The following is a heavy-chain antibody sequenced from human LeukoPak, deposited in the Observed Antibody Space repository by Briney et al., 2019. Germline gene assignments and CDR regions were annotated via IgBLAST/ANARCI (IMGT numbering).Heavy chain of an antibody. CDR1: GFTFSSYW. J-gene: IGHJ4*02. CDR3: AKDPGAHDKHFDH. CDR2: IRYDGSNK. Sequence: PGGSLRLSCAVSGFTFSSYWMSWVRQAPGKGLEWVAYIRYDGSNKSYADSVKGRFTISRDSSKNTLYLQMNSLRAEDTAVYYCAKDPGAHDKHFDHWGQGTLVTVSS. D-gene: IGHD3-10*01. V-gene: IGHV3-30*02.